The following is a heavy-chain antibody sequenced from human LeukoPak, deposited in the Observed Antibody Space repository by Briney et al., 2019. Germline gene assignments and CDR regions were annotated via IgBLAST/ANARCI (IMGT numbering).Heavy chain of an antibody. D-gene: IGHD3-3*01. CDR3: AKGGLRFLEWLSLPFDT. CDR2: ISGSGGST. CDR1: GFTFSSYA. Sequence: GGSLRLSCAASGFTFSSYAMSWVRQAPGKGLEWVSAISGSGGSTYYADSVKGRFTISRDNSKNTLYLQMNSLRAEDTAVYYCAKGGLRFLEWLSLPFDTWGQGTMVTVSS. J-gene: IGHJ3*02. V-gene: IGHV3-23*01.